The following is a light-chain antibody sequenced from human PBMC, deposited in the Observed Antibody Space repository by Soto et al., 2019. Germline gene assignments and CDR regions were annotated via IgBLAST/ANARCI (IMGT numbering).Light chain of an antibody. J-gene: IGKJ4*01. V-gene: IGKV3-11*01. CDR1: QSVNSY. Sequence: EIVLTQSAATLSLSPGERATLSCRASQSVNSYLAWYQQQPGQAPRLLIYDASNRATGIPARFSGSGSGTDFTLTISSLEPEDFAVYYCQQRSNWLTFGGGTKVDIK. CDR2: DAS. CDR3: QQRSNWLT.